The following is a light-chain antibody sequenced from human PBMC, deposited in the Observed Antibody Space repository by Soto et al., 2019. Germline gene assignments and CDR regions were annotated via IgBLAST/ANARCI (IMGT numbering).Light chain of an antibody. CDR1: SSDVGSYNY. CDR2: DVT. J-gene: IGLJ2*01. Sequence: QSVLTQPRSVSGSPGQSVTISCTGTSSDVGSYNYVSWYQHHPGNAPKLIIYDVTKRPSGVPDRFSGSRSGNTASLTISGLQAEDEADYYCCSYAGSLTFEVFGGGTKLTVL. CDR3: CSYAGSLTFEV. V-gene: IGLV2-11*01.